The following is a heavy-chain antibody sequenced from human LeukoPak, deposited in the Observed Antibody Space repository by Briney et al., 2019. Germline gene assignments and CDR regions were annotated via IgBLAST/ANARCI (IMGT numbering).Heavy chain of an antibody. V-gene: IGHV4-4*07. CDR2: IYTSGST. CDR3: ARDSITIFGVVRFDWFDP. Sequence: PSETLSLTCTVSGGSFSSYYWSWIRQPAGKGLEWIGRIYTSGSTSYNPSLKSRVTMSVDTSKNQFSLKLSSVTAADTAVYYCARDSITIFGVVRFDWFDPWGQGTLVTVSS. CDR1: GGSFSSYY. D-gene: IGHD3-3*01. J-gene: IGHJ5*02.